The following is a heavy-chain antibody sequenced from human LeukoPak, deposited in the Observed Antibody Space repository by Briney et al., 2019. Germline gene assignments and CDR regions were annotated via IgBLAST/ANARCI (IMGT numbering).Heavy chain of an antibody. CDR3: ARGTTRRKGDYVVY. D-gene: IGHD1-1*01. Sequence: ASVKVSCKASGYTFTSYDINWVRQATGQGLEWMGWMNPNSGNIGYAQKFQGRVTMTRNTSISTAYMELSSLRSEDTAVYYCARGTTRRKGDYVVYWGQGTLVTVSS. CDR1: GYTFTSYD. J-gene: IGHJ4*02. V-gene: IGHV1-8*01. CDR2: MNPNSGNI.